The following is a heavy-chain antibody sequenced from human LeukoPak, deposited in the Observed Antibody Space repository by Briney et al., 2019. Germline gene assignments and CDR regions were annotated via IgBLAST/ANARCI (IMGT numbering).Heavy chain of an antibody. V-gene: IGHV4-59*01. CDR1: GGSISSYY. D-gene: IGHD6-19*01. Sequence: SETLSLTCTVSGGSISSYYWSWIRQPPGKGLEWVGYIYYSGSTNYNPSLKSRVTISVDTSKDQFSLKLSSVTAADTAVYYCARGGSGWYRVYYYYMDVWGKGTTVTVSS. CDR2: IYYSGST. J-gene: IGHJ6*03. CDR3: ARGGSGWYRVYYYYMDV.